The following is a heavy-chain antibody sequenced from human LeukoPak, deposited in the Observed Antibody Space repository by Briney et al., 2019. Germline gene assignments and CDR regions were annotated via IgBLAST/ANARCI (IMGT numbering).Heavy chain of an antibody. D-gene: IGHD3-16*01. J-gene: IGHJ3*02. CDR1: GGTFNTYG. CDR3: ARGGEITGEDDAFDI. Sequence: GASVKVSCKASGGTFNTYGVSWVRQAPGQGLEWMGRIIPILGLANYAQKFQGRVTITADKSTSTAYMELSSLRSEDTAVYYCARGGEITGEDDAFDIWGQGTMVTVSS. V-gene: IGHV1-69*04. CDR2: IIPILGLA.